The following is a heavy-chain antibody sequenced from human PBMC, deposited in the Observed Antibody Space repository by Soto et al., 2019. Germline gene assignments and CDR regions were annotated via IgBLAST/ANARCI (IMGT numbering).Heavy chain of an antibody. CDR1: GFSVSTNF. CDR2: IYSGGSA. D-gene: IGHD4-17*01. V-gene: IGHV3-66*01. Sequence: EVQLVDSGGGLVQPGGSPRLSCAASGFSVSTNFMAWVRQAPGKGLEWVSVIYSGGSAYYADSVRGRFTISRDSSKNTLYLQMNSLRAEDTAVYYCSTAPGFFDYWGQGTLVTVSS. J-gene: IGHJ4*02. CDR3: STAPGFFDY.